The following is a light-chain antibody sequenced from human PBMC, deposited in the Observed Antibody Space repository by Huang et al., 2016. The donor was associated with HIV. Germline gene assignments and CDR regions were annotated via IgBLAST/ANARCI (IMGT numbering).Light chain of an antibody. CDR2: GAS. J-gene: IGKJ5*01. CDR1: QSVSSN. Sequence: EIVMTQSPATLSVSPGERATLSCRASQSVSSNLAWYQQKPGQAPRLLIYGASTRATGIPVRCSGSGSGTEFTLTISSLQSEDFAVYYCQQYNNWPLFGQGTRLEMK. V-gene: IGKV3-15*01. CDR3: QQYNNWPL.